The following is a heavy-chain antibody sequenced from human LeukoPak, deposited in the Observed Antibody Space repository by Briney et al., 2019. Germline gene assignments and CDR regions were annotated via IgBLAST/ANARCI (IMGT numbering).Heavy chain of an antibody. CDR3: AKDRYSRGQNSNFDY. D-gene: IGHD6-19*01. CDR1: GFTFDDYA. Sequence: GRSLRLSCAASGFTFDDYAMHWVRQAPGKGLEWVSGISWNSGSIDYADSVKGRFTISRDNAKNSLYPQMNSLRAEDMALYYCAKDRYSRGQNSNFDYWGQGTLVTVSS. V-gene: IGHV3-9*03. CDR2: ISWNSGSI. J-gene: IGHJ4*02.